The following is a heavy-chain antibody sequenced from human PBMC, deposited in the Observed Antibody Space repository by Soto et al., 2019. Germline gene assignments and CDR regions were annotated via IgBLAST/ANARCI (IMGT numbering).Heavy chain of an antibody. CDR2: IIPIFGTA. Sequence: SVKVSCKASGGTFSSYAISWVRQAPGQGLEWMGGIIPIFGTANYAQKFQGRVTITADESTSTAYMELSSLRSEDTAVYYCARGPVQNGTTSLIDYWGQGTLVTVSS. V-gene: IGHV1-69*13. J-gene: IGHJ4*02. CDR1: GGTFSSYA. D-gene: IGHD1-7*01. CDR3: ARGPVQNGTTSLIDY.